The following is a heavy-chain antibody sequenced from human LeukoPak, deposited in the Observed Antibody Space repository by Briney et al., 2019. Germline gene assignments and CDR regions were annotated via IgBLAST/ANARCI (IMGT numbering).Heavy chain of an antibody. Sequence: ASVKVSCKASGYTFTSYYMHWVRQAPGQGLEWMGGIIPIFGTANYAQKFQGRVTITADESTSTAYMELSSLRSEDTAVYYCARETGTTGYWGQGTLVTVSS. V-gene: IGHV1-69*13. D-gene: IGHD1-1*01. CDR3: ARETGTTGY. CDR1: GYTFTSYY. CDR2: IIPIFGTA. J-gene: IGHJ4*02.